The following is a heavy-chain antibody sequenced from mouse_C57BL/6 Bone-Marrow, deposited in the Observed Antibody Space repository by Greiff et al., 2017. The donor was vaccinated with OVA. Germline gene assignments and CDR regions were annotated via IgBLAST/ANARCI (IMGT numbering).Heavy chain of an antibody. CDR1: GFSLTSYG. J-gene: IGHJ2*01. CDR3: ATITTVRDY. D-gene: IGHD1-1*01. CDR2: IWSGGST. V-gene: IGHV2-2*01. Sequence: QVQLKQSGPGLVQPSQSLSITCTVSGFSLTSYGVHWVRQSPGKGLEWLGVIWSGGSTDYNAAFISRLSISKDNSKSQVFFKMNRLQADDTAIYYCATITTVRDYWGQGTTLTVSS.